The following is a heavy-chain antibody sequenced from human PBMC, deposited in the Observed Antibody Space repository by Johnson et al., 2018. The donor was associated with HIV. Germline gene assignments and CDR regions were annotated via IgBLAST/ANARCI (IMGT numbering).Heavy chain of an antibody. D-gene: IGHD5-18*01. Sequence: QVQLVESGGGVVQPGRSLRLYCAASGFTFSSYAMHWVRQAPGKGLEWVAVISYDGSNKYYADSVKGRFTISRDNSKNTLYLQMNSLRAEDTAVYYCAGDRIQLWSARDAFDIWGQGTMVTVSS. CDR3: AGDRIQLWSARDAFDI. V-gene: IGHV3-30*04. CDR2: ISYDGSNK. CDR1: GFTFSSYA. J-gene: IGHJ3*02.